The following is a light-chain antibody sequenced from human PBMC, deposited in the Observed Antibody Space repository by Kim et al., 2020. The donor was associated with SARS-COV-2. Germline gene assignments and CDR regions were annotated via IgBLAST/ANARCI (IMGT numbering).Light chain of an antibody. J-gene: IGKJ5*01. Sequence: DIQMTQSPSSLSASVGDRVTITCRASERVDTYVNWYQQKPGKAPNLLIYSASYLQSGVPSRFSGGGSGTEFTLTISSLQPEDYATYFCQQTYSSLTVTFGQGTRLEI. CDR3: QQTYSSLTVT. CDR2: SAS. CDR1: ERVDTY. V-gene: IGKV1-39*01.